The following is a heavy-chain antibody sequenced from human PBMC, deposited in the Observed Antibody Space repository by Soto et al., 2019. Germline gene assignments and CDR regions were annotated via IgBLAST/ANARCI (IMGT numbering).Heavy chain of an antibody. CDR3: ARSQGGSSSLDIYYYYYYGMDV. CDR2: VIPIFGPP. Sequence: QVQLVQSGAEVKKPGSSVKVSCKAPGGTFSTYAISWVRQAPGQGLEWMGGVIPIFGPPKYAQKFQGRATITADESTSTGYMELRSLRSEDTAVYYCARSQGGSSSLDIYYYYYYGMDVWGQGTTVTVSS. V-gene: IGHV1-69*01. CDR1: GGTFSTYA. J-gene: IGHJ6*02. D-gene: IGHD2-15*01.